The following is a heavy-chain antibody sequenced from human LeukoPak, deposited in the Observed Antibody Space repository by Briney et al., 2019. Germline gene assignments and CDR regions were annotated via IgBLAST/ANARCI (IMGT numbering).Heavy chain of an antibody. Sequence: SETLSLTCTVSGGSINTYYWSWIRQPAGKGLEWIGRIYTSGSTNYNPSLKSRVTMSVDTSKNQFSLKLSSVTAADTAVYYCARSFWGSNYFDYWGQGTLVTVSS. CDR3: ARSFWGSNYFDY. CDR1: GGSINTYY. J-gene: IGHJ4*02. CDR2: IYTSGST. V-gene: IGHV4-4*07. D-gene: IGHD7-27*01.